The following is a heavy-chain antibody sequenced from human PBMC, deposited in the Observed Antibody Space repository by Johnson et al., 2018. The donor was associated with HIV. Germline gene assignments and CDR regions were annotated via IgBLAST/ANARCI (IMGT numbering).Heavy chain of an antibody. D-gene: IGHD1-26*01. V-gene: IGHV3-23*04. CDR1: GFTFSSYA. CDR2: ISGSGGST. Sequence: VQLVESGGGVVQPGRSLRLSCAASGFTFSSYAMSWVRQAPGTGLEWLPAISGSGGSTGYADSVKGRFTISRDNAKNSLYLQINSLRAEDTALYYCAREGEWELRNLHAFDIWGQGTMVTVSS. J-gene: IGHJ3*02. CDR3: AREGEWELRNLHAFDI.